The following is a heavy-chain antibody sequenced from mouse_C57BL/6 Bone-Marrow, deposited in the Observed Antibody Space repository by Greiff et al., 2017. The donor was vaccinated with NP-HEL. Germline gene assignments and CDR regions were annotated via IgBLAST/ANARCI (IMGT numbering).Heavy chain of an antibody. CDR3: ARGYYYGSRRYFDV. CDR1: GFTFTSYW. D-gene: IGHD1-1*01. J-gene: IGHJ1*03. CDR2: IDPSDSET. V-gene: IGHV1-52*01. Sequence: QVHVKQPGAELVRPGSSVKLSCTASGFTFTSYWMHWVKQRPIRGLEWIGNIDPSDSETHYNQKFQDKATLTVDKSSSTAYMQLSSLASGDSAVYYCARGYYYGSRRYFDVWGTGTTVTVSS.